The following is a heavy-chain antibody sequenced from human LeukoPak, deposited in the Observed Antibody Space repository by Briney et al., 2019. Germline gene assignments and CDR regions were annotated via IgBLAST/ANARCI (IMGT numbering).Heavy chain of an antibody. CDR3: ARGGRGGYSSGWSIDY. V-gene: IGHV4-34*01. CDR2: IHHSGNT. J-gene: IGHJ4*02. CDR1: GGSFSDYY. D-gene: IGHD6-19*01. Sequence: SETLSLTCAVYGGSFSDYYWSWIRQPPGKGLEWIGEIHHSGNTNYNPSLKSRVTISVDTSKNQFSLRLNSVTAADTAVYYCARGGRGGYSSGWSIDYWGQGTLVTVSS.